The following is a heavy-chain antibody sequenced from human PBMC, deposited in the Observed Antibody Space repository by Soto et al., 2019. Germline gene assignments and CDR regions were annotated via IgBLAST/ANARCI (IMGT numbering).Heavy chain of an antibody. CDR2: VKSKIDGGTT. Sequence: PGGSLRLSCAASVFTVNKAWMSWVRQAPGKRLEWVGRVKSKIDGGTTDYAIPVKGRFTIARDDSKNTLYLQMNSLKTEDTAVYFCTTLNIDYYDSIGFYYDFDHWGQGTLVTVSS. J-gene: IGHJ4*02. D-gene: IGHD3-22*01. CDR1: VFTVNKAW. CDR3: TTLNIDYYDSIGFYYDFDH. V-gene: IGHV3-15*01.